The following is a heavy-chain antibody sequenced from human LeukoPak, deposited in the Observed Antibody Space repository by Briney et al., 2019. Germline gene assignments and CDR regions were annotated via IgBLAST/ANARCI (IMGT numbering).Heavy chain of an antibody. CDR1: GFTFSSCA. V-gene: IGHV3-23*01. Sequence: GGSLRLPCAASGFTFSSCAMSWVRQAPGKGLEWVSAISGSGGSTYYAGSVKGRFTISRDNSKNTLFLQMNSLRAEDTAVYYCAKGTYSSSPRDYWGQGTLVTVPS. J-gene: IGHJ4*02. CDR3: AKGTYSSSPRDY. D-gene: IGHD6-6*01. CDR2: ISGSGGST.